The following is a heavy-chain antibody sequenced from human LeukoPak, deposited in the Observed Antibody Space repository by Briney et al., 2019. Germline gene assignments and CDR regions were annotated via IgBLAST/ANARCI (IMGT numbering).Heavy chain of an antibody. CDR3: ARDQVVGATAGTFDV. V-gene: IGHV1-18*01. CDR1: GYTFTSFG. D-gene: IGHD1-26*01. Sequence: ASAKVSCKASGYTFTSFGISWVRQAPGQGLEWMGWISAYNGNTNYAQKLQGRVTMTTDTSTSTAYMELESLRSDDTAVYYCARDQVVGATAGTFDVWGQGTLVTVSS. J-gene: IGHJ4*02. CDR2: ISAYNGNT.